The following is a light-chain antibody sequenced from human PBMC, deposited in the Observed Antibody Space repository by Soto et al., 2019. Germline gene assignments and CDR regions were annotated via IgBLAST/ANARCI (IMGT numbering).Light chain of an antibody. CDR2: GAS. V-gene: IGKV1-6*01. CDR1: QDIGHF. CDR3: LQDHTWPWT. J-gene: IGKJ1*01. Sequence: AIQMTQSPSSLSASVGDRVSPTCRASQDIGHFLSWYQQRPGKAPKLLIYGASSLHAGVPSRISGSGSGTDFTLTISSLQPEDFGTYFCLQDHTWPWTLGQGSKVAI.